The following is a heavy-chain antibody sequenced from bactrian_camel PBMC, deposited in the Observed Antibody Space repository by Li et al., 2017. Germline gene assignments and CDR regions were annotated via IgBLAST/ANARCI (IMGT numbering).Heavy chain of an antibody. CDR3: AAGRGGGNPLRLSGYQY. D-gene: IGHD7*01. Sequence: VQLVESGGGLVQPGGSLRLSCAASGFTFRSVSMYWVRQAPGKGLEWVSIINSGGGSTYYVDSVKGRFTISQDKAKRTVSLQMDNLKPEDTAMYYCAAGRGGGNPLRLSGYQYWGQGTRSPS. CDR2: INSGGGST. V-gene: IGHV3S40*01. CDR1: GFTFRSVS. J-gene: IGHJ4*01.